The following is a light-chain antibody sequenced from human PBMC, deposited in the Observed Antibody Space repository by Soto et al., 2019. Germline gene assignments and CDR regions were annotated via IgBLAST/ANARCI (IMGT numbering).Light chain of an antibody. J-gene: IGKJ2*01. Sequence: DIQMTQSPSSLSASVGDRVTITCRASQSIGSYLNWYQHAPGRAPELLIYAAFTLQSGVPSRFSGSGSGTDFSLTISSLQREDFATYYCQQSYSAPLSFCRGTKLEI. CDR1: QSIGSY. CDR3: QQSYSAPLS. V-gene: IGKV1-39*01. CDR2: AAF.